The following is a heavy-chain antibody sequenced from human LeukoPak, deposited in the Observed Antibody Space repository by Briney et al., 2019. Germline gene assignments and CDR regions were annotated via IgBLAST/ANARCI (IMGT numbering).Heavy chain of an antibody. D-gene: IGHD6-13*01. CDR1: GFPLSRYA. CDR3: AKGPYSSSPNWLDP. J-gene: IGHJ5*02. CDR2: TAGSGSST. V-gene: IGHV3-23*01. Sequence: GGSLRLFCAASGFPLSRYAKSWVRQAPGKGVEGVSSTAGSGSSTYSDDSVKGQCTITRDKYKNTLYLQMNGLRAEDTAVYYYAKGPYSSSPNWLDPWGQGTLVTVSS.